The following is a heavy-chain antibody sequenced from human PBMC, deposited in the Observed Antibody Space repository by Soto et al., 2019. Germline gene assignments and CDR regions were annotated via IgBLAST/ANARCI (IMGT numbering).Heavy chain of an antibody. CDR3: ARGVVVPAAIEPIHYYYFDY. Sequence: VASVKVSCKASGYTFTGYYMHWVRQAPGQGLEWMGWINPNSGGTNYAQKFQGRVTMTRDTSISTAYMELSRLRSDDTAVYYCARGVVVPAAIEPIHYYYFDYWGQGTLVTVSS. V-gene: IGHV1-2*02. CDR2: INPNSGGT. CDR1: GYTFTGYY. D-gene: IGHD2-2*02. J-gene: IGHJ4*02.